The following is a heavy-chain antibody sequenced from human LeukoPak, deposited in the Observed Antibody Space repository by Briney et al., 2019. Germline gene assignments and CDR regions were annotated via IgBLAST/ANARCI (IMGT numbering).Heavy chain of an antibody. CDR1: GFTFSSYG. J-gene: IGHJ3*02. V-gene: IGHV3-30*02. CDR3: ARRGFAFDGFDI. CDR2: IRYDGSNK. Sequence: GGSLRLSCAASGFTFSSYGMHWVRQAPGKGLEWVAFIRYDGSNKYYADSVKGRFTISRDNSKNTLYLQMNSLRVDDTAVYYCARRGFAFDGFDIWGQGTMVTVSS. D-gene: IGHD3-10*01.